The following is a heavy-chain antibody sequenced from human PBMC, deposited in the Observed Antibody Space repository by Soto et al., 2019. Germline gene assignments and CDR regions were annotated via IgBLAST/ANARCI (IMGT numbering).Heavy chain of an antibody. V-gene: IGHV1-18*01. CDR3: ARDRGVAPPVAGNTHYYYYMDV. CDR2: ISAYNGKT. Sequence: QDQLVQSGVEVKKPGASVKVSCKASGYSFTNYGITWVRQAPGQGFEWMGWISAYNGKTNYAQTFQGRVTMTTDASTSTAYLELRSLRTDDTAVYYCARDRGVAPPVAGNTHYYYYMDVGGKGTTVTVSS. J-gene: IGHJ6*03. CDR1: GYSFTNYG. D-gene: IGHD6-19*01.